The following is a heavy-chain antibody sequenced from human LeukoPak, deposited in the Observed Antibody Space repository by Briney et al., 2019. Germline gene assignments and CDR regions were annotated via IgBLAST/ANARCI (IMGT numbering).Heavy chain of an antibody. CDR2: ISGSGGST. D-gene: IGHD2-21*01. V-gene: IGHV3-23*01. CDR3: AKFLPTHIVVANYYFDY. J-gene: IGHJ4*02. CDR1: GFTFSSYA. Sequence: GGSLRLSCAASGFTFSSYAMSWVRQAPGKGLEWVSAISGSGGSTYYADSVKGRFTISRDIPKNTLYLQMNSLRAEDTAVYYCAKFLPTHIVVANYYFDYWGQGTLVTVSS.